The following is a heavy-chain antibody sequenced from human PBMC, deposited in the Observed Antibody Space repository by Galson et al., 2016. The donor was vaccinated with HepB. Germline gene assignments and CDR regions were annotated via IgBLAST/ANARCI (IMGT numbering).Heavy chain of an antibody. V-gene: IGHV3-30*18. CDR1: GFTFKIYG. D-gene: IGHD4-23*01. Sequence: SLRLSCAAPGFTFKIYGMHWVRQAPGKGLEWVAVISYAGTYTYYGDPVKGRFTISRDNSKNTLYLQMNSLRPEDTATYYCAKDLERYGGNSAAYYYYGMDVWDQGTTVTVSS. CDR2: ISYAGTYT. J-gene: IGHJ6*02. CDR3: AKDLERYGGNSAAYYYYGMDV.